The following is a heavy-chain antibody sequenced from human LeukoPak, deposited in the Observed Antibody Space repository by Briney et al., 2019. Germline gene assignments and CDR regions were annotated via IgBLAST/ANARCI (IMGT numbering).Heavy chain of an antibody. V-gene: IGHV3-7*01. D-gene: IGHD3-16*02. CDR1: GFTFSSYW. CDR2: IKQDGSEK. Sequence: PGGSLRLSCAASGFTFSSYWMSWVRQAPGKGLEWVANIKQDGSEKYNVDSVKGRFTISRDNAKNSLYLQMNSLRAEDTAVYYCARAPYYDYVWGSYRYTKYYFDYWGQGTLVTVSS. J-gene: IGHJ4*02. CDR3: ARAPYYDYVWGSYRYTKYYFDY.